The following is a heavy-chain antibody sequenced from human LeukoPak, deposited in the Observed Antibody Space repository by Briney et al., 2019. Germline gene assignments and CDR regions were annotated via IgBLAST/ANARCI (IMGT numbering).Heavy chain of an antibody. CDR2: ISYDGSNK. CDR1: GFTFSNYG. D-gene: IGHD6-13*01. Sequence: HPGGSLRLSCAASGFTFSNYGMHWVRQAPGKGLEWVAVISYDGSNKYYADSVKGRFTISRDNSKNTLYLQMNSLRAEDTAVYYCAKEFPGIAAAGFDYWGQGTLVTVSS. V-gene: IGHV3-30*18. J-gene: IGHJ4*02. CDR3: AKEFPGIAAAGFDY.